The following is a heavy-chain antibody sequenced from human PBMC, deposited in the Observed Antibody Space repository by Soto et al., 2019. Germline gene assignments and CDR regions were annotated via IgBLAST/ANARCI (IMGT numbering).Heavy chain of an antibody. V-gene: IGHV4-39*07. CDR3: ASGRHYTWTL. CDR1: GGSISSSSYY. D-gene: IGHD3-10*01. Sequence: SETLSRTCTGSGGSISSSSYYWSWIRQPPGKGLEWIGSIYYSGSTYYNPSLKSRVTISVDTSKNQFSLKLSSVTAADRAVYYCASGRHYTWTLGGQGTLVTVSS. CDR2: IYYSGST. J-gene: IGHJ4*02.